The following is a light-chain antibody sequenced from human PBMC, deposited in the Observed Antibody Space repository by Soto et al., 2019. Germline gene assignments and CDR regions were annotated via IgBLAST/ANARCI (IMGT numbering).Light chain of an antibody. CDR1: QNINTY. Sequence: DIQMTQSPYSLSAAVGDRVTIACRASQNINTYLNWYQQKPGKAPKLLIFDAASLQSGVPSRFSGGGSSTDFTLTITSLQPEDCATYYCQQTSSATFTFGPGTKVYIK. CDR2: DAA. J-gene: IGKJ3*01. V-gene: IGKV1-39*01. CDR3: QQTSSATFT.